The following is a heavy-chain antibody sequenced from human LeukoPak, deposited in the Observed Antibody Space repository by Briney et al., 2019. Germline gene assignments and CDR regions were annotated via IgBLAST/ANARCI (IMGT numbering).Heavy chain of an antibody. CDR1: GFTFSTYS. CDR3: AKFGHGYRFDS. Sequence: GGSLRLSCAASGFTFSTYSMNWVRQAPGKGLEWVSYISSSSSTIYYADSVKGRFTISRDNSKNTLYLQMNSLRPEDTAVYYCAKFGHGYRFDSWGQGTLVTVSS. CDR2: ISSSSSTI. J-gene: IGHJ4*02. V-gene: IGHV3-48*01. D-gene: IGHD3-16*01.